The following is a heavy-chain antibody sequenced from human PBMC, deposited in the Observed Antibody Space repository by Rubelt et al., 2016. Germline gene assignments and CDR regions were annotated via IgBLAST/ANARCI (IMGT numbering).Heavy chain of an antibody. CDR3: ARVLRDWAMDY. Sequence: EWVSSISGSGGSTNYADSVKGRFTISRDNSKNTLYLQMNSLRDEDTAVYYCARVLRDWAMDYWGQGTLVTVSS. J-gene: IGHJ4*02. V-gene: IGHV3-23*01. D-gene: IGHD3-9*01. CDR2: ISGSGGST.